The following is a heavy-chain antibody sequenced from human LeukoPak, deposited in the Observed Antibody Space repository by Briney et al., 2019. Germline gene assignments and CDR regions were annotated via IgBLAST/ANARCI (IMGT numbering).Heavy chain of an antibody. CDR2: IYHNGIT. V-gene: IGHV4-4*02. CDR1: GGSISNFNW. CDR3: ARRRTRQYYYGSGNLNWFDP. J-gene: IGHJ5*02. D-gene: IGHD3-10*01. Sequence: SETLSLTCSVSGGSISNFNWWNWVRQSPGKGLEWVGQIYHNGITNYNPSLKSRLTISVDKSRNLFSLNLTSVTAADTAVYFCARRRTRQYYYGSGNLNWFDPWGQGTLVTVSS.